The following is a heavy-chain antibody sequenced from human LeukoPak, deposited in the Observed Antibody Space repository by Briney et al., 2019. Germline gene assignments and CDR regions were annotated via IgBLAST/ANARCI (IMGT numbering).Heavy chain of an antibody. V-gene: IGHV3-11*04. D-gene: IGHD5-24*01. Sequence: GGSLRLSCAASGFTFSDYYMSWIRQAPGKGLEWVSYISSSGSTIYYADSVKGRFTTSRDNAKNSLYLQMNSLRAEDTAVYYCATVEMATITADYWGQGTLVTVSS. CDR3: ATVEMATITADY. CDR2: ISSSGSTI. CDR1: GFTFSDYY. J-gene: IGHJ4*02.